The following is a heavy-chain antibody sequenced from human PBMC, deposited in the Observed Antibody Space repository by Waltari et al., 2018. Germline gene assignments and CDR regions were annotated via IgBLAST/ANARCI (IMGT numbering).Heavy chain of an antibody. D-gene: IGHD3-22*01. V-gene: IGHV3-33*01. CDR2: IWYDGSNK. Sequence: QVQLVESGGGVVQPGRSLRLSCAASGFTFSSYGMHWVRKAPGKGLEVVAVIWYDGSNKYYADSVKGRFTISRDNSKNTLYLQMNSLRAEDTAVYYCARAGAVGNSRDKIDSSGYPGDYWGQGTLVTVSS. J-gene: IGHJ4*02. CDR3: ARAGAVGNSRDKIDSSGYPGDY. CDR1: GFTFSSYG.